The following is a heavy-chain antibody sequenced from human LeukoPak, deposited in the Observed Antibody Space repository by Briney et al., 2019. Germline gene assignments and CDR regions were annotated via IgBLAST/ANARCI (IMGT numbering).Heavy chain of an antibody. V-gene: IGHV4-4*07. CDR1: GGSISSYY. CDR2: IYTSGST. J-gene: IGHJ4*02. CDR3: ARGFRGITIFGVVIHGYFDY. Sequence: SETLSLTCTVSGGSISSYYWSWIRQPAGKGLEWIGRIYTSGSTNYNPSLKSRVTMSVDTSKNQFSLKLSSVTAADTAVYYCARGFRGITIFGVVIHGYFDYWGQGTLVTVSS. D-gene: IGHD3-3*01.